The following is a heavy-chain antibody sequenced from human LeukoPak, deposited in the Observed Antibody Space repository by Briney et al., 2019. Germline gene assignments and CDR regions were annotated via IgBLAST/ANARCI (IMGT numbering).Heavy chain of an antibody. D-gene: IGHD3-10*01. V-gene: IGHV4-59*11. J-gene: IGHJ4*02. CDR1: GGSISSHY. Sequence: SETLSLTCTVSGGSISSHYWSWIRQPPGKGLEWIGYIYYSGSTNYNPSLKSRVTISVDTSMNQFSLKLSSVTDADTAVYYCARDGMWFGEFRFDYWGQGTLVTVSS. CDR2: IYYSGST. CDR3: ARDGMWFGEFRFDY.